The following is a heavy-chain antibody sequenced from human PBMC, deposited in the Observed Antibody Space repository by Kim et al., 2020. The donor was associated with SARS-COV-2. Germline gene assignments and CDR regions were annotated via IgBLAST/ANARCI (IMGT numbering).Heavy chain of an antibody. CDR1: GGSISSSSYY. D-gene: IGHD6-13*01. V-gene: IGHV4-39*01. Sequence: SETLSLTCTVSGGSISSSSYYWGWIRQPPGKGLEWIGSIYYSGSTYYNPSLKSRVTISVDTSKNQFSLKLSSVTAEDTAVYYCARLRIAAAGRGGAFDIWGQGTMVTVSS. J-gene: IGHJ3*02. CDR2: IYYSGST. CDR3: ARLRIAAAGRGGAFDI.